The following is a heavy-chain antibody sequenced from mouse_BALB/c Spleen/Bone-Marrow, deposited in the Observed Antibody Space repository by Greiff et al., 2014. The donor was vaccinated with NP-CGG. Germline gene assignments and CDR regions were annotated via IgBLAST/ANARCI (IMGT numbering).Heavy chain of an antibody. Sequence: EVQLQQSGGGLVQPGGSLKLSCAASGFDFSRFWMTWVRQAPGKGLEWIGEINPGSSTINYTPSLKDKFIISRDNAKNTMYLQMSKVRSEDTALYYCARLHYYGDMAYWGQGTSVTVSS. V-gene: IGHV4-1*02. CDR3: ARLHYYGDMAY. CDR1: GFDFSRFW. J-gene: IGHJ4*01. D-gene: IGHD1-2*01. CDR2: INPGSSTI.